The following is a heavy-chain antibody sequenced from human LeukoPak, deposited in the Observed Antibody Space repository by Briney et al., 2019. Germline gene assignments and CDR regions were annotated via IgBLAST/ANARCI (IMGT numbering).Heavy chain of an antibody. Sequence: GGSLRLSCAVSGLTVGVDCVSWVRQAPVKGLEWVSVMYGNGETVYGDSVKGRFTISRDNSRNTVYLEMNRLRVEDTAVYHCVSVYNNGWYVDYWGQGTLVTVSS. V-gene: IGHV3-66*01. CDR1: GLTVGVDC. D-gene: IGHD6-19*01. J-gene: IGHJ4*02. CDR2: MYGNGET. CDR3: VSVYNNGWYVDY.